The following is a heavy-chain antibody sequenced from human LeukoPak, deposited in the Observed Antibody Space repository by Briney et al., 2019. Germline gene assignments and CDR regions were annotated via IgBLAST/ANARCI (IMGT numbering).Heavy chain of an antibody. CDR2: IAAYNGNS. Sequence: ASVKVSCKTSGYTFSNYGISWVRQAPGQGLEWMGWIAAYNGNSLYAQRFQGRITLTTDTSTSTSYMELRSLEYDDTAIYYCARDNDKVVDHWGQGTPVTVSS. J-gene: IGHJ4*01. D-gene: IGHD1-1*01. CDR3: ARDNDKVVDH. V-gene: IGHV1-18*01. CDR1: GYTFSNYG.